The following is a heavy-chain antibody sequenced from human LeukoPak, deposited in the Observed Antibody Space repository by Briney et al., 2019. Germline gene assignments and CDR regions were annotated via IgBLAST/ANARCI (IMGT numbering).Heavy chain of an antibody. CDR2: IYYSGST. CDR1: GASINNGGYY. V-gene: IGHV4-31*03. D-gene: IGHD3-10*01. J-gene: IGHJ4*02. CDR3: ARVGRKYYGSAESADY. Sequence: PSETLSLNCTVSGASINNGGYYWSWIRQHPGKGLEWIGYIYYSGSTYYKPSLESRLTITLDTYKNQFSLKLSSVTAADTAVYYCARVGRKYYGSAESADYWGQGTLVTVSS.